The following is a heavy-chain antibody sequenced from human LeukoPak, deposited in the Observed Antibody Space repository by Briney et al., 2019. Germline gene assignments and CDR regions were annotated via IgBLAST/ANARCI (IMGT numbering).Heavy chain of an antibody. D-gene: IGHD1-26*01. V-gene: IGHV4-34*01. CDR2: INHSGST. Sequence: MSSETLSLTCAVYGGSFSGYYWSWIRQPPGKGLEWIGEINHSGSTNYNPSLKSRVTISVDTSKNQFSLKLSSVTAADTAVYYCALKSSECELPDYYYYYGMDVWGQGTTVTVSS. CDR1: GGSFSGYY. J-gene: IGHJ6*02. CDR3: ALKSSECELPDYYYYYGMDV.